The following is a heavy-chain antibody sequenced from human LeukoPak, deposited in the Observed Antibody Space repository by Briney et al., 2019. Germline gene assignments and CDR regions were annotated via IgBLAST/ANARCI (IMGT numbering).Heavy chain of an antibody. J-gene: IGHJ6*02. CDR3: AREDIVATSGYYYGMDV. Sequence: TGGSLRLSCAASGFTVSSNYMSWVRQAPGKGLEWVSVIYSGGDTYYSDSVKGRFTISRHNSKNTLYLQMNSLRAEDTAVYYCAREDIVATSGYYYGMDVWGQGTTVTVSS. V-gene: IGHV3-53*04. CDR1: GFTVSSNY. CDR2: IYSGGDT. D-gene: IGHD5-12*01.